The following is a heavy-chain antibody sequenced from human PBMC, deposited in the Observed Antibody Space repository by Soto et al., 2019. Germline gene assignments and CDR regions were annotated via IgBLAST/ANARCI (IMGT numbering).Heavy chain of an antibody. CDR2: IYYSGST. CDR3: ARRRYDFWSGWVDYYYGMDV. V-gene: IGHV4-39*01. CDR1: GGSISSSSYY. D-gene: IGHD3-3*01. Sequence: PSETLSLTCTVSGGSISSSSYYWGWIRQPPGKGLEWIGSIYYSGSTYYNPSLKSRVTISVDTSKNQFSLKLSSVTAADTAVYYCARRRYDFWSGWVDYYYGMDVWGQGTTVTVSS. J-gene: IGHJ6*02.